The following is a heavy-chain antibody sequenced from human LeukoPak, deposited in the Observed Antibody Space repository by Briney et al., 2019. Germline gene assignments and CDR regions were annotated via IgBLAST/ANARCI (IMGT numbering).Heavy chain of an antibody. J-gene: IGHJ4*02. Sequence: GGSLRLSCAASGFTVSSNYMSWVRQAPGKGLEWVSVIYSGGGTYYADSVKGRFTISRDNSKNTLYLQMNSLRAEDTAVYYCAKVHYYGSGSYDYWGQGTLVTVSS. V-gene: IGHV3-53*01. CDR1: GFTVSSNY. CDR2: IYSGGGT. D-gene: IGHD3-10*01. CDR3: AKVHYYGSGSYDY.